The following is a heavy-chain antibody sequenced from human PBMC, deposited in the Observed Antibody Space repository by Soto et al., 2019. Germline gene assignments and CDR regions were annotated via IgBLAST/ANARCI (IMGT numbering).Heavy chain of an antibody. Sequence: PGGSLRLSCAASGFTFSNAWMIWVRQAPGKGLEWVGRIKSKTDGGTTDYAAPVKGRFTISRDDSKNTLYLQMNSLKTEDTAVYYCARDCWFSGSGSYCNGAFDIWGQGTMVTVS. V-gene: IGHV3-15*01. D-gene: IGHD3-10*01. J-gene: IGHJ3*02. CDR1: GFTFSNAW. CDR2: IKSKTDGGTT. CDR3: ARDCWFSGSGSYCNGAFDI.